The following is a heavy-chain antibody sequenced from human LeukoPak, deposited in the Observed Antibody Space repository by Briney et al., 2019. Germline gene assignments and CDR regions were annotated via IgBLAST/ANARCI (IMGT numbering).Heavy chain of an antibody. V-gene: IGHV3-7*01. CDR2: IKQDGSEK. CDR3: ARLYSSGWSSGFDY. Sequence: GGSLRLSCAASGFTFSSYWMSWVRQAPGKGLEWVANIKQDGSEKYYVDSVKGRFTISRDNAKNSLYLQMNSLRAEDTAVYYCARLYSSGWSSGFDYWGQGTLVTVSS. CDR1: GFTFSSYW. D-gene: IGHD6-19*01. J-gene: IGHJ4*02.